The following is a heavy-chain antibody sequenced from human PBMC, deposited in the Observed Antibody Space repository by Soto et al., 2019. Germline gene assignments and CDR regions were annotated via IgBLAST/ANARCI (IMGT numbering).Heavy chain of an antibody. D-gene: IGHD6-6*01. CDR1: GFTYSGYG. CDR2: ISYDGSNK. V-gene: IGHV3-30*03. Sequence: GGSLRPACAATGFTYSGYGMHWAPQAPGKGLEWVAVISYDGSNKYYADSVKGRFTISRDNSKNTLYLQMNSLRAEDTAVYYCAIFFLYRSPSASFDFCGQ. CDR3: AIFFLYRSPSASFDF. J-gene: IGHJ4*02.